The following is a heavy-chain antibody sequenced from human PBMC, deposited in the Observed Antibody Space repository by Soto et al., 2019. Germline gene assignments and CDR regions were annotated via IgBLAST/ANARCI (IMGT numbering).Heavy chain of an antibody. D-gene: IGHD4-17*01. J-gene: IGHJ4*02. CDR3: VRVYGEIDY. CDR1: GYTFTNYD. Sequence: QVQLEQSGAEVKKPGASVKVSCKASGYTFTNYDINWVRQATGQGLEWMGWMNPKSGNTGYAQQFQGRVTMTRSTSISTAYMELSSLRSEDTAIYYCVRVYGEIDYWGQGTLVTVSS. CDR2: MNPKSGNT. V-gene: IGHV1-8*01.